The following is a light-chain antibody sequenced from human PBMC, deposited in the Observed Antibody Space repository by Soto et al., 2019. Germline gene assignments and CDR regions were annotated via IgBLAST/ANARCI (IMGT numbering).Light chain of an antibody. Sequence: EIGMSQSPSDLSASPGESATLSFRASQSVSSRLAWYQQKPGKAPRLLISGASSIDTGIPARFGGSGSGTEFTLTISSLQPDDFATYYCQQYNVYSSTFGQGTKVDIK. CDR2: GAS. CDR1: QSVSSR. CDR3: QQYNVYSST. V-gene: IGKV1-5*01. J-gene: IGKJ1*01.